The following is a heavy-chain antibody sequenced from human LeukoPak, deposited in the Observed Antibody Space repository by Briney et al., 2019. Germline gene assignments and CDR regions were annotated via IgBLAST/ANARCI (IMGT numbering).Heavy chain of an antibody. CDR2: MNPNSGNT. CDR1: GYTFTSYD. Sequence: ASVKVSCKASGYTFTSYDINWVRQAPGQGLEWMGWMNPNSGNTGYAKKFQGRVTITRNTSISTAYMELSSLRSEDTAVYYCARGRRIFGVVIPYAFDIWGQGTMVTVSS. D-gene: IGHD3-3*01. V-gene: IGHV1-8*03. CDR3: ARGRRIFGVVIPYAFDI. J-gene: IGHJ3*02.